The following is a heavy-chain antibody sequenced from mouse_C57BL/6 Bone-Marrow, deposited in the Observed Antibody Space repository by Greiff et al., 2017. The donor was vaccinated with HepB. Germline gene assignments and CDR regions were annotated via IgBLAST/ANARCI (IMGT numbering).Heavy chain of an antibody. Sequence: EVMLVESGGGLVKPGGSLKLSCAASGFTFSSYAMSWVRQTPEKRLEWVATISDGGSYTYYPDNVKGRFTISRDNAKNNLYLQMSHLKSEDTAMYYCATNYGSSYYYYAMDYWGQGTSVTVSS. CDR2: ISDGGSYT. CDR1: GFTFSSYA. CDR3: ATNYGSSYYYYAMDY. V-gene: IGHV5-4*03. J-gene: IGHJ4*01. D-gene: IGHD1-1*01.